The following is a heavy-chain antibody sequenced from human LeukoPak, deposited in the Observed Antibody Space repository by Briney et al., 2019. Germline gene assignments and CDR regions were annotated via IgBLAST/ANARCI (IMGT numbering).Heavy chain of an antibody. CDR3: ARDHASLY. CDR1: GFTFSSHA. J-gene: IGHJ4*02. CDR2: ISYDGSNK. Sequence: GRSLRLSCAASGFTFSSHAMHWVRQAPGKGLEWVAVISYDGSNKYYADSVKGRFTISRDNSKNTLYLQMNSLRAEDTAVYYCARDHASLYWGQGTLVTVSS. V-gene: IGHV3-30-3*01.